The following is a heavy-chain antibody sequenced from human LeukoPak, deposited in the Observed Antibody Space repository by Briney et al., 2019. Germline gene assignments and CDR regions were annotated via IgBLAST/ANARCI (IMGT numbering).Heavy chain of an antibody. J-gene: IGHJ6*02. CDR2: IKQDGSEK. V-gene: IGHV3-7*01. CDR1: GFTFSSYW. Sequence: PGGSLRLSCAASGFTFSSYWMSWVRQAPGKGLEWVANIKQDGSEKYYVDSVKGRFTISRDNAKNSLYLQMNSLRAEDTAVYYCARAFSTAMVTFYYYYYGMDVWGQGTTVTASS. CDR3: ARAFSTAMVTFYYYYYGMDV. D-gene: IGHD5-18*01.